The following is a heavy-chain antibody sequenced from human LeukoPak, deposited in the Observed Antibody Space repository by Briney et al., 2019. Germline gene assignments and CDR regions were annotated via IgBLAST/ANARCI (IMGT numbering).Heavy chain of an antibody. CDR2: INPNSGGT. J-gene: IGHJ4*02. CDR3: ARVRSARGGWYYYDTGLRSGTFDY. CDR1: GYTFTGYY. Sequence: ASVKVSCKASGYTFTGYYMHWVRQAPGQGLEWMGWINPNSGGTNYAQKFQGRVTMTRDTSISTAYMELSRLRSDDTAVYYCARVRSARGGWYYYDTGLRSGTFDYWGQGTLVTVSS. D-gene: IGHD3-22*01. V-gene: IGHV1-2*02.